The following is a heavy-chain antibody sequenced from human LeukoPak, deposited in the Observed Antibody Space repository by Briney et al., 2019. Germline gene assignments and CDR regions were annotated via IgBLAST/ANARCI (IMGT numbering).Heavy chain of an antibody. CDR3: AKNPTRDCSSTSCYSGY. D-gene: IGHD2-2*01. J-gene: IGHJ4*02. CDR2: ISGSGGST. CDR1: GFTFSSYA. Sequence: PGGSLRLSCAASGFTFSSYAMSWVRQAPGKGLEWVSAISGSGGSTYYADSVKGRFTISRDNSKNTLYLQMNSLRAEDTAVYYCAKNPTRDCSSTSCYSGYWGQGTLVTVSS. V-gene: IGHV3-23*01.